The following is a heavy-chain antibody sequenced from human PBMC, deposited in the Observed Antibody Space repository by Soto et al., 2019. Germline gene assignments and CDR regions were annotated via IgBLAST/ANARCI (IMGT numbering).Heavy chain of an antibody. CDR1: GFTFSRYW. CDR2: INQDGSEM. CDR3: AKARPLSRTTVTNSNYYYYGMDV. J-gene: IGHJ6*02. V-gene: IGHV3-7*03. D-gene: IGHD4-17*01. Sequence: GGSLRLSCGASGFTFSRYWMNWVRQAPGKGLEWVANINQDGSEMHYVDSVKGRFTISRDNSKNTLYLQMNSLRAEDTAVYYCAKARPLSRTTVTNSNYYYYGMDVWGQGTTVTVSS.